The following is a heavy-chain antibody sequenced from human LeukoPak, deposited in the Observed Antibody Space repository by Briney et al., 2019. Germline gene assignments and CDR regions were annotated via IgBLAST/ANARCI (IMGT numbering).Heavy chain of an antibody. J-gene: IGHJ6*03. CDR3: ARVMYSSSWYDYYYYYMDV. CDR2: MNPNSGNT. D-gene: IGHD6-13*01. Sequence: ASVKVSCTASGYTFTSYDINWVRQATGQGLEWMGWMNPNSGNTGYAQKFQGRVTMTRNTSISTAYMVLSSLRSEDTAVYYCARVMYSSSWYDYYYYYMDVWGKGTTVTISS. V-gene: IGHV1-8*01. CDR1: GYTFTSYD.